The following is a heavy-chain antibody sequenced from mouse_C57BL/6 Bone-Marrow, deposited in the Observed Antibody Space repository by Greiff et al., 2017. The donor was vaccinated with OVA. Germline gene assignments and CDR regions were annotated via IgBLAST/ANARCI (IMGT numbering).Heavy chain of an antibody. CDR2: IRNKANGYTT. V-gene: IGHV7-3*01. Sequence: EVQRVESGGGLVQPGGSLSLSCAASGFTFPDYYMSWVRQPPGKALEWLGFIRNKANGYTTEYSASVKGRFTISRDNSQSILYLQMNALRAEDSATYYCARSTTTWFAYWGQGTLVTVSA. CDR3: ARSTTTWFAY. CDR1: GFTFPDYY. J-gene: IGHJ3*01.